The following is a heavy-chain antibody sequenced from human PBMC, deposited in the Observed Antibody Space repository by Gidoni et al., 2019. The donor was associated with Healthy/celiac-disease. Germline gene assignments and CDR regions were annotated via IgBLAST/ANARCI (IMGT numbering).Heavy chain of an antibody. Sequence: QVQLVQSGAEVKKPGSSVKVSCKASGGTFDSYAISWVRQAPGQGLEGMGGISPIFGKANYGQKFQGRVTITADKSTSTAYMGLSSLRSEDTAVYYCARGEPPPRGAFDIWGQGTMVTVSS. D-gene: IGHD3-10*01. CDR2: ISPIFGKA. J-gene: IGHJ3*02. CDR1: GGTFDSYA. V-gene: IGHV1-69*06. CDR3: ARGEPPPRGAFDI.